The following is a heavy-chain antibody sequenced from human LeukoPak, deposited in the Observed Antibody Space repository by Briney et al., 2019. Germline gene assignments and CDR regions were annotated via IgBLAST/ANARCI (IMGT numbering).Heavy chain of an antibody. CDR3: ARTYYYDSSGYYDY. CDR2: IIPIFGTA. V-gene: IGHV1-69*05. J-gene: IGHJ4*02. D-gene: IGHD3-22*01. Sequence: SVKVSCKASGGTFSSYAISWVRQAPGQGLEWVGGIIPIFGTANYAQKFQGRVTITTDESTSTAYMELSSLRSEDTAVYYCARTYYYDSSGYYDYWGQGTLVTVSS. CDR1: GGTFSSYA.